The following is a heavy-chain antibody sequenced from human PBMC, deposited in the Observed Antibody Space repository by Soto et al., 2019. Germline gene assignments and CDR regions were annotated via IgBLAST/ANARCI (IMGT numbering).Heavy chain of an antibody. J-gene: IGHJ6*02. CDR1: GFTFRSYA. D-gene: IGHD6-13*01. V-gene: IGHV3-23*01. Sequence: GGSLRLSCAASGFTFRSYAMNWVRQAPGRGLEWVSAISGSGGSTYYADSVKGRFTISRDNSKNTLYLQMNSLRAEDTAVYYCATGGLYSSSWYYYYYGMDVWGQGTTVTVSS. CDR3: ATGGLYSSSWYYYYYGMDV. CDR2: ISGSGGST.